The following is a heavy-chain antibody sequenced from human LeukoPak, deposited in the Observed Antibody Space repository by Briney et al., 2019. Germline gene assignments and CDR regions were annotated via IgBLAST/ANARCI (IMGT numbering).Heavy chain of an antibody. V-gene: IGHV3-30*02. CDR2: IRYDGSNQ. CDR1: GFTFSSYG. Sequence: GGSLRLSCAASGFTFSSYGMHWVRQAPGKGLEWLAFIRYDGSNQYYADSVKGRFTISRDNSKNTLYLQMNSLRTEDTALYYCANTVGVTAFLAYWGQGTLVTVSS. CDR3: ANTVGVTAFLAY. J-gene: IGHJ4*02. D-gene: IGHD2-21*02.